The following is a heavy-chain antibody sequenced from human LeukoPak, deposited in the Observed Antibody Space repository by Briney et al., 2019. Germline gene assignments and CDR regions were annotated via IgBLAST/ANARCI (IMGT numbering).Heavy chain of an antibody. V-gene: IGHV3-30*18. Sequence: GRSLRLSCAASGFTFSSYGMHWLRQAPGKGLEWVAVISYDGSNKYYADSVRGRFTISRDNSKNTLYLQMNSLRAEDTALYYCAKSPERYYCDSTGYFEYWGQGTLVTVSS. CDR1: GFTFSSYG. CDR2: ISYDGSNK. D-gene: IGHD3-22*01. CDR3: AKSPERYYCDSTGYFEY. J-gene: IGHJ4*02.